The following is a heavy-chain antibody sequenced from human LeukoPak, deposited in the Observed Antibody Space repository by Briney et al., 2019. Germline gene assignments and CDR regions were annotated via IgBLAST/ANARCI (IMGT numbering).Heavy chain of an antibody. CDR3: ARGYSSSWYGLWDY. J-gene: IGHJ4*02. D-gene: IGHD6-13*01. V-gene: IGHV3-9*01. CDR1: GFTFDDYA. Sequence: GRSLRLSCAASGFTFDDYAMHWVRQAPGKGLEWVTGISWNSGSIGYADSVKGRFTISRDNAKNSLYLQMNSLRAEDTALYYCARGYSSSWYGLWDYWGQGTLVTVSS. CDR2: ISWNSGSI.